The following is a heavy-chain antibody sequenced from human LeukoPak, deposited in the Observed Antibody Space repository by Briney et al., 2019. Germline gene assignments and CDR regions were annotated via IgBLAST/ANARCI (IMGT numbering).Heavy chain of an antibody. CDR2: IYYSGST. CDR3: ARDHADTPYNWNDGLAFDI. V-gene: IGHV4-59*01. J-gene: IGHJ3*02. Sequence: SETLSLTCTVPGGSISSYYWSWIRQPPGKGLEWIGYIYYSGSTNYNPSLKSRVTISVDTSKNQFSLKLSSVTAADTAVYYCARDHADTPYNWNDGLAFDIWGQGTMVTVSS. D-gene: IGHD1-1*01. CDR1: GGSISSYY.